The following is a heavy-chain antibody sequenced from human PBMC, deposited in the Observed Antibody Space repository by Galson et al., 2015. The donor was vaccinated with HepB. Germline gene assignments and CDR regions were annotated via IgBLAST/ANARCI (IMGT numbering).Heavy chain of an antibody. J-gene: IGHJ4*02. V-gene: IGHV3-30*04. CDR1: GFTFSSYA. Sequence: SLRLSCAASGFTFSSYAMHWVRQAPGKGLEWVAVISYDGSNKYYADSVKGRLTISRDNSKNTLYLQMNSLRAEDTAVYYCAISVGSGWYWPLYWGQGTLVTVSS. D-gene: IGHD6-19*01. CDR3: AISVGSGWYWPLY. CDR2: ISYDGSNK.